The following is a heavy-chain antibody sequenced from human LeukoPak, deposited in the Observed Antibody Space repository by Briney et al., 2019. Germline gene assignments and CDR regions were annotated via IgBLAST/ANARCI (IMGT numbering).Heavy chain of an antibody. CDR2: ISAGNGNT. CDR1: GYTFTIYA. D-gene: IGHD3-10*01. CDR3: ARERWFGGYSFDY. V-gene: IGHV1-3*01. Sequence: ASVKVSCKASGYTFTIYAMHWVRQAPGQRLEWMGWISAGNGNTKYSQKFQGRVTITRDTSASTAYMELSSLRSEDTAVYYCARERWFGGYSFDYWGRGTLVTVSS. J-gene: IGHJ4*02.